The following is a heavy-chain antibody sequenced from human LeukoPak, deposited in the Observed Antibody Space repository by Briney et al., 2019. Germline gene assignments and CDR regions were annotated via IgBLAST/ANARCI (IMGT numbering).Heavy chain of an antibody. CDR3: ARRFSSSWPYYFDY. CDR1: GGSISSYY. V-gene: IGHV4-59*08. Sequence: SGTLSLTCTVSGGSISSYYWSWIRQPPGKGLEWIGFIYYSGSTNYNPSLKSRVTISVDTSKNQFSLKLSSVTAADTAVYYCARRFSSSWPYYFDYWGQGTLVTVSS. D-gene: IGHD6-13*01. J-gene: IGHJ4*02. CDR2: IYYSGST.